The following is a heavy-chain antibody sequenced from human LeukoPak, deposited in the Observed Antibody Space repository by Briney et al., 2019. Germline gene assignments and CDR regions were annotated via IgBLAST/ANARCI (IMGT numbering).Heavy chain of an antibody. D-gene: IGHD5-18*01. Sequence: PRGSLRLSCAAAGFTFSSYAMSWVRQAPGKGLEWVSAISGSGGSTYYADSVKGRFTISRDNSKNTLYLQMNSLRAEDTAVYYCAKMAGYSYGYYFDYWGQGTLVTVSS. CDR3: AKMAGYSYGYYFDY. CDR1: GFTFSSYA. CDR2: ISGSGGST. V-gene: IGHV3-23*01. J-gene: IGHJ4*02.